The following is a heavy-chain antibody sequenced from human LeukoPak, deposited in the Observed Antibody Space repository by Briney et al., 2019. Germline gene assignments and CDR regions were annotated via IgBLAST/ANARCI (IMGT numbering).Heavy chain of an antibody. V-gene: IGHV4-34*01. CDR1: GGSFSGYS. CDR3: ASWSGGGWYYFDS. CDR2: IYHSGST. D-gene: IGHD6-19*01. J-gene: IGHJ4*02. Sequence: SETLSLTCAVYGGSFSGYSWSWIRQPPGKGLEWIGYIYHSGSTYYNPSLKSRVTISVDTSKNQSSLKLSSVTAADTAVYYCASWSGGGWYYFDSWGQGTLVTVSS.